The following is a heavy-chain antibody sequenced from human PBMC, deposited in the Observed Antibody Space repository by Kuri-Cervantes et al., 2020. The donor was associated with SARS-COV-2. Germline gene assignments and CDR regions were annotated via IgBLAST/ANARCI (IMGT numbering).Heavy chain of an antibody. CDR1: GGTFSSYA. CDR2: IIPIFGTA. CDR3: ARGTGGIIEMATRVGMDV. D-gene: IGHD5-24*01. Sequence: SVKVSCKASGGTFSSYAISWVRQAPGQGLEWRGGIIPIFGTANYAQKFQGRVTITADKSTSTAYMELSSLRSEDTAVYYCARGTGGIIEMATRVGMDVWGQGTTVTVSS. J-gene: IGHJ6*02. V-gene: IGHV1-69*06.